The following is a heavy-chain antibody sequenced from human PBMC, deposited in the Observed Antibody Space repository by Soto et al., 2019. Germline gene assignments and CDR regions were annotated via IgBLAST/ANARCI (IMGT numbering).Heavy chain of an antibody. CDR2: IVPVYGTT. V-gene: IGHV1-69*12. Sequence: QVQLVQSGAEVKKPVSSVKVSCRTSGGSFKDYAISWLQQAPGQGLEWMGGIVPVYGTTKYAQKFQGRVNITADEATTTAYLVLSSLRSEDTALYFCARDKMSSLVVEAPHRFESWGQGTLVTVSS. CDR3: ARDKMSSLVVEAPHRFES. D-gene: IGHD6-6*01. J-gene: IGHJ5*01. CDR1: GGSFKDYA.